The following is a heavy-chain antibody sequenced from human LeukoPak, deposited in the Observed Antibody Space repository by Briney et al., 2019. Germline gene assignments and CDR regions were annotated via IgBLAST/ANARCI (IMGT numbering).Heavy chain of an antibody. CDR1: GFTFSSYA. CDR2: ISGSGGST. J-gene: IGHJ3*02. D-gene: IGHD3-3*01. Sequence: GGSLRLSCAASGFTFSSYAMSWVRQAPGKGLEWVSAISGSGGSTYYADSVKGRFTISRDNSKNTLYLQMYSLRAEDTAVYYCASSRFLEWLSGAFDIWGQGTMVTVSS. CDR3: ASSRFLEWLSGAFDI. V-gene: IGHV3-23*01.